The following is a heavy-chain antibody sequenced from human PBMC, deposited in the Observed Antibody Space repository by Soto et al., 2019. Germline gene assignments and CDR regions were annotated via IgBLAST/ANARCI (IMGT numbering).Heavy chain of an antibody. Sequence: ASVKVSCKASGYTFTGYYMHWVRQAPGQGLEWMGWINPNSGGTNYAQKFQGWVTMTRDTSISTAYMELSRLRSDDAAVYYCARALNEYSSSSEIEPREFYFDYWGQGTLVTVSS. CDR3: ARALNEYSSSSEIEPREFYFDY. D-gene: IGHD6-6*01. CDR1: GYTFTGYY. CDR2: INPNSGGT. J-gene: IGHJ4*02. V-gene: IGHV1-2*04.